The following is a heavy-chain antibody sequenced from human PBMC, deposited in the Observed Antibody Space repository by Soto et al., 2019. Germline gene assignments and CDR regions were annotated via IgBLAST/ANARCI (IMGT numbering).Heavy chain of an antibody. CDR2: IYQSGVT. CDR3: AGMPYTSGLRFDP. V-gene: IGHV4-30-2*01. J-gene: IGHJ5*02. CDR1: GDSYSISTYS. Sequence: SETPSLTCNMSGDSYSISTYSWSWIRQPPGKPLQWIGFIYQSGVTSYNPSLASRVSISLDRSNNQCSLKLKSVTAADTAVYFCAGMPYTSGLRFDPWGRGXLVTVPS. D-gene: IGHD6-19*01.